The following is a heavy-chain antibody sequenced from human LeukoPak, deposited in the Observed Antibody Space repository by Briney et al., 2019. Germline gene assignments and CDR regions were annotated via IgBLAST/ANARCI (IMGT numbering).Heavy chain of an antibody. CDR2: IYSGGST. J-gene: IGHJ6*02. D-gene: IGHD6-19*01. V-gene: IGHV3-53*04. CDR1: GFTVSSYA. CDR3: ARNRIAVAGSSGDYYGMDV. Sequence: GGSLRLSCAASGFTVSSYAMSLVRQAAGKGLEWVSVIYSGGSTYYADSVKGRFTISRHNSKNTLYLQMNSLRAEDTAVYYCARNRIAVAGSSGDYYGMDVWGQGTTVTVSS.